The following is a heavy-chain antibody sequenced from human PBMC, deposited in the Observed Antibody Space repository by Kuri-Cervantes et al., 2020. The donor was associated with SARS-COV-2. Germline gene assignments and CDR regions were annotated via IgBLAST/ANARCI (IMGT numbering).Heavy chain of an antibody. J-gene: IGHJ4*02. CDR2: ISDSGDIT. CDR1: GFTFSSYA. V-gene: IGHV3-23*01. CDR3: AKDQFQYDTAGYFDY. Sequence: GGSLRLSCEAFGFTFSSYAMSWVRQAPGKGLEWVSGISDSGDITDHADSVEGRFTISRDNSKNTLYLQMHSLRADDTAVYYCAKDQFQYDTAGYFDYWGQGTLVTVSS. D-gene: IGHD3-22*01.